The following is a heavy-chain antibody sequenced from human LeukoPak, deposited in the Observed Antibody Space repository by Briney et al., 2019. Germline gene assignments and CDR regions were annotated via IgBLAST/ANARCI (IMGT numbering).Heavy chain of an antibody. D-gene: IGHD3-22*01. Sequence: ASVKVSCKVSGYTLTELSMHWVRQAPGKGLEWMGGFDPEDGETIYAQKFQGRVTMTEDTSTDTAYMELSSLRSEDTAVYYCATIHYYDSSGPREFDYWGQGTLVTVSS. J-gene: IGHJ4*02. CDR2: FDPEDGET. CDR3: ATIHYYDSSGPREFDY. V-gene: IGHV1-24*01. CDR1: GYTLTELS.